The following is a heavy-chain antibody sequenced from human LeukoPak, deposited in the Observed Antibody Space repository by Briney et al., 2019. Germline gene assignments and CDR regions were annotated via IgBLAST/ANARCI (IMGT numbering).Heavy chain of an antibody. CDR3: ARVGYCSGDICCRYGMDV. V-gene: IGHV4-4*07. CDR1: GGSISDHH. J-gene: IGHJ6*02. CDR2: IYSSGRT. Sequence: PSETLSLTCTVSGGSISDHHWNWIRQPAGKGLEWIGRIYSSGRTNYNPSLKSRVTMSLDTSKNQFSLKLSSVTAADTAVYYCARVGYCSGDICCRYGMDVWGQGTTVTVSS. D-gene: IGHD2-15*01.